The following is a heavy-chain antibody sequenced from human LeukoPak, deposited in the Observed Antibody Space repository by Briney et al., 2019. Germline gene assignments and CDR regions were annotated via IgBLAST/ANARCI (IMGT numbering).Heavy chain of an antibody. V-gene: IGHV4-4*09. J-gene: IGHJ5*02. CDR1: GASNNSYY. CDR3: ARKAPKKGWFDP. Sequence: SETLSLSCTVSGASNNSYYWSWIRQPPGKGLEWIGYTHPSGNTNYSPSLKSRVTISIDTSGNQFSLKLKSVTAADTAAYYCARKAPKKGWFDPWGQGTLVTVSS. CDR2: THPSGNT.